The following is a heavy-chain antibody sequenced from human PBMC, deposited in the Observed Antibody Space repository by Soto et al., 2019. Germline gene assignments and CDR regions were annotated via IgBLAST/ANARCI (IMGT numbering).Heavy chain of an antibody. V-gene: IGHV1-3*01. CDR1: GYTFTSYA. Sequence: GASVKVSCKASGYTFTSYAMHWVRQAPGQRLEWMGRINAGSGNTKYSQKFQGRVTITRDTSASTAYMELSSLRSEDTAVYYCARGGGLYSYGYIYYYYMDVWGKGTTVTVSS. J-gene: IGHJ6*03. CDR2: INAGSGNT. D-gene: IGHD5-18*01. CDR3: ARGGGLYSYGYIYYYYMDV.